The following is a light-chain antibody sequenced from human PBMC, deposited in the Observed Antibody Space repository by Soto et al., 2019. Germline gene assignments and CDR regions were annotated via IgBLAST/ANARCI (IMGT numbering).Light chain of an antibody. CDR2: EVS. Sequence: QSVLTQPASVSGSPGQSITISCTGTSGDIGGYNFVSWYQQHPGKAPKLLISEVSNRPSGVSHRFSGSKSGNTASLTISGIMTEDEADYYCSSYTTNNTPVVFGGGTKLTVL. J-gene: IGLJ2*01. V-gene: IGLV2-14*01. CDR3: SSYTTNNTPVV. CDR1: SGDIGGYNF.